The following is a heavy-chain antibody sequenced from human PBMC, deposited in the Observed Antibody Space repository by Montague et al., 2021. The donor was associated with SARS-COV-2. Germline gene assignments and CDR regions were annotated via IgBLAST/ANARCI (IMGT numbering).Heavy chain of an antibody. V-gene: IGHV4-59*01. J-gene: IGHJ3*01. Sequence: SETLSLTCTVSGGPISSYYWSWIRQPPGKGLEWIGYIYYSGSTNYNPSXKSRVTISVDTSKNQFSLKLSSVTAADTAVYYCARGSGWVGSAFDYWGQGTLVTVSS. CDR2: IYYSGST. CDR3: ARGSGWVGSAFDY. D-gene: IGHD6-19*01. CDR1: GGPISSYY.